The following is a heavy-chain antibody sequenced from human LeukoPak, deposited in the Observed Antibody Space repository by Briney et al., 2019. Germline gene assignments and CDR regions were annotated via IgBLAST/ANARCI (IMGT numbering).Heavy chain of an antibody. Sequence: PGGSLRLSCAASGFTSSSYAMHWVRQAPGKGLEWVAVISYDGSNKYYADSVKGRFTISRDNSKNTLYLQMNSLRAEDTAVYYCARKYYYDSSGYNYYYGMDVWGQGTTVTVSS. CDR1: GFTSSSYA. V-gene: IGHV3-30-3*01. J-gene: IGHJ6*02. D-gene: IGHD3-22*01. CDR3: ARKYYYDSSGYNYYYGMDV. CDR2: ISYDGSNK.